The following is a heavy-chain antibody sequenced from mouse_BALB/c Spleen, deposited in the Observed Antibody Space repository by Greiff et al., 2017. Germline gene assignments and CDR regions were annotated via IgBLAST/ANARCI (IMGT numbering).Heavy chain of an antibody. CDR1: GYTFTSYT. V-gene: IGHV1-4*01. D-gene: IGHD2-3*01. J-gene: IGHJ4*01. CDR2: INPSSGYT. CDR3: ARGEDGYYGGAMDY. Sequence: VKLMESGAELARPGASVKMSCKASGYTFTSYTMHWVKQRPGQGLEWIGYINPSSGYTNYNQKFKDKATLTADKSSSTAYMQLSSLTSEDSAVYYCARGEDGYYGGAMDYWGQGTSVTVSS.